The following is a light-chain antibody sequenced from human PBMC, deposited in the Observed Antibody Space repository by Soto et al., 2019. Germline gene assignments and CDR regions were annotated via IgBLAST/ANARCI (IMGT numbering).Light chain of an antibody. CDR1: SSDVGGYND. V-gene: IGLV2-14*01. CDR3: SSYASSSTPVV. J-gene: IGLJ2*01. CDR2: EVS. Sequence: QSALTQPASVSGSPGQSITISCTGTSSDVGGYNDVSWYQQHPGKAPKLMIYEVSNRPSGVSNRFSGSKSGNTASLTISGLQADDEADYYCSSYASSSTPVVFGGGTELTVL.